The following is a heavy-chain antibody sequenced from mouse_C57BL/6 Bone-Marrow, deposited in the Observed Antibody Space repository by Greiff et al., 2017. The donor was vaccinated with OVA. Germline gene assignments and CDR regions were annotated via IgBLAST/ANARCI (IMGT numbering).Heavy chain of an antibody. J-gene: IGHJ1*03. CDR2: INPSNVGT. CDR3: ARDYYGSSYWYFDV. CDR1: GYTFTSYW. V-gene: IGHV1-53*01. D-gene: IGHD1-1*01. Sequence: VQLQQPGTELVKPGASVKLSCKASGYTFTSYWMHWVKQRPGQGLEWIGNINPSNVGTNYNEKFKSKATLTVDKSSSTAYMQLSSLTSEDSAVYYCARDYYGSSYWYFDVGGTGTTVTVSS.